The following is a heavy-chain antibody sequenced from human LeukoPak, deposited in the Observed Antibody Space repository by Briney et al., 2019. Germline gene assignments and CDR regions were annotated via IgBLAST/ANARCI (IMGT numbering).Heavy chain of an antibody. V-gene: IGHV1-18*01. CDR3: ARVHHYYGSADAFDI. J-gene: IGHJ3*02. CDR2: ISAYNGST. CDR1: GYTFTSYG. Sequence: GASVKVSCKASGYTFTSYGISWVRQAPGQGLEWMGWISAYNGSTNYAQKLQGRVTMTTDTSTSTAYMELRSLRSDDTAVYYCARVHHYYGSADAFDIWGQGTMVTVSS. D-gene: IGHD3-10*01.